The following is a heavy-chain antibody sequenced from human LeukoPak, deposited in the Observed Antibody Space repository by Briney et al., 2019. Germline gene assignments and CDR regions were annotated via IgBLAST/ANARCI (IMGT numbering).Heavy chain of an antibody. J-gene: IGHJ4*02. CDR1: GGTFSSYA. Sequence: GASVKVSFKASGGTFSSYAISWVRQAPGQGLEWMGRIIPILGIANYAQKFQGRVTITADKSTSTAYMELSSLRSEDTAVYYCARGPLWNNYFDYWGQGTLVTVSS. CDR2: IIPILGIA. V-gene: IGHV1-69*04. CDR3: ARGPLWNNYFDY. D-gene: IGHD1/OR15-1a*01.